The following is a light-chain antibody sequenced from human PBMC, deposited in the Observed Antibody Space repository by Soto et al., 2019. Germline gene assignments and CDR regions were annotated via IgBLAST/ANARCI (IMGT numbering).Light chain of an antibody. CDR1: QSVSSAL. CDR3: QQYESSPLT. V-gene: IGKV3-20*01. J-gene: IGKJ4*01. Sequence: EIVLTQSPDTLSLSPGERATLSCRASQSVSSALLAWYQQKPGQAPRLLIYRASTRATGIPDRFTGSGSGTDFTLTITRLEAEDLAVYSCQQYESSPLTFGRGTKVEIK. CDR2: RAS.